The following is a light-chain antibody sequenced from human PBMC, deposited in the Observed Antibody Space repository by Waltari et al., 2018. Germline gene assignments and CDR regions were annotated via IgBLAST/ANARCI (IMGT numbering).Light chain of an antibody. CDR3: QQYNNWPQT. J-gene: IGKJ1*01. V-gene: IGKV3-15*01. Sequence: EIVITQSPATLYVSTGESDTLSCRASQSVSSNLAWYQQKPGQAPRLLIYGASTRATGIPARFSGSGSGTEFTLTISSMQSEDFAVYYCQQYNNWPQTFGQGTKVEIK. CDR1: QSVSSN. CDR2: GAS.